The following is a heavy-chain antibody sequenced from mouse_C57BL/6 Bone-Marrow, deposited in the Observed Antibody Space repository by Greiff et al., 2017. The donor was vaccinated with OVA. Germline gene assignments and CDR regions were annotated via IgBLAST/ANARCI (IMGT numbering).Heavy chain of an antibody. D-gene: IGHD1-1*01. Sequence: QVQLKQPGAELVMPGASVKLSCKASGYTFTSYWMHWVKQRPGQGLEWIGEIDPSDSYTNYNQKFKGKSTLTVDKSSSTAYMQLSSLTSEDSAVYYCAREETTVVAPYFDVWGTGTTVTVSS. V-gene: IGHV1-69*01. CDR3: AREETTVVAPYFDV. J-gene: IGHJ1*03. CDR1: GYTFTSYW. CDR2: IDPSDSYT.